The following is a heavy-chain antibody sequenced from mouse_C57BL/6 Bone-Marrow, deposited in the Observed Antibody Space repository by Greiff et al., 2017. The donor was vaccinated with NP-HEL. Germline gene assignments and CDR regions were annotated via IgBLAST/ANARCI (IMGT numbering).Heavy chain of an antibody. Sequence: EVQRVESEGGLVQPGSSMKLSCTASGFTFSDYYMAWVRQVPEKGLEWVANINYDGSSTYYLDSLKSRFIISRDNAKNILYLQMSSLKSEDTATYYCAREGDVGYYFDYWGQGTTLTVSS. J-gene: IGHJ2*01. CDR2: INYDGSST. D-gene: IGHD3-3*01. CDR3: AREGDVGYYFDY. V-gene: IGHV5-16*01. CDR1: GFTFSDYY.